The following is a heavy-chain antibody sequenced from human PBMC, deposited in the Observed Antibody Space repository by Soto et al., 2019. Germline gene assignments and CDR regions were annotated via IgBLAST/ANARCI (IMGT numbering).Heavy chain of an antibody. V-gene: IGHV4-30-2*01. D-gene: IGHD3-22*01. Sequence: SETLSLTCAVSGGSLSSSAYSWSWIRQPPGKVLEWIGFIYQSGSTYYNPSLKSRVTMSLDRPKNQFSLKLSSVTAADTAVYYCARELLFYDSDGFSVDDAFDIWGQGTMDTVSS. J-gene: IGHJ3*02. CDR1: GGSLSSSAYS. CDR2: IYQSGST. CDR3: ARELLFYDSDGFSVDDAFDI.